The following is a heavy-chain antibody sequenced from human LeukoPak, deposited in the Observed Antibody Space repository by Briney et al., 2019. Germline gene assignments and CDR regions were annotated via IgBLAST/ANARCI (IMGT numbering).Heavy chain of an antibody. J-gene: IGHJ6*02. Sequence: GGSLRLSCAASGFTFSSYWMSWVRQAPGKGLEWVANIKQDGSEKYYVDSVKGRFTISRDNAKNSPYLQMNSLRAEDTAVYYCARDRPRYDFWSGYYPQYYYYGMDVWGQGTTVTVSS. D-gene: IGHD3-3*01. CDR3: ARDRPRYDFWSGYYPQYYYYGMDV. CDR2: IKQDGSEK. V-gene: IGHV3-7*01. CDR1: GFTFSSYW.